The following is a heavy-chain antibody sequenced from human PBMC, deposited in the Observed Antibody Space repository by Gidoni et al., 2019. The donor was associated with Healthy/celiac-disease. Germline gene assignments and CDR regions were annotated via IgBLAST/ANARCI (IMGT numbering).Heavy chain of an antibody. Sequence: QLQLQESGPGLVKPSETLSLPCTAAAGSISSSSYYWGWLRQPPGKWLEWIGSIHYSGRTYYNPSLKSRVTISVDTSKNQFSLKLSSVTAADTAVYYCARHPSSIAAAGTYDYWGQGTLVTVSS. CDR3: ARHPSSIAAAGTYDY. CDR1: AGSISSSSYY. J-gene: IGHJ4*02. V-gene: IGHV4-39*01. D-gene: IGHD6-13*01. CDR2: IHYSGRT.